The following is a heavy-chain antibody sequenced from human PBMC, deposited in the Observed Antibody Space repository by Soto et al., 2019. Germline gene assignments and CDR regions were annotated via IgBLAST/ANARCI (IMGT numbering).Heavy chain of an antibody. J-gene: IGHJ4*02. CDR2: IYYSGST. Sequence: SETLCLTCTVSGGSISGGGYFWSWLRQPPGKGLEWIGYIYYSGSTYYNPSLKSRVTISVDTSKNQFSLKLNSVTAADTAVYYCARVPFYDSSGRSYYFDYWGQGTLVNVSS. CDR3: ARVPFYDSSGRSYYFDY. D-gene: IGHD3-22*01. V-gene: IGHV4-30-4*01. CDR1: GGSISGGGYF.